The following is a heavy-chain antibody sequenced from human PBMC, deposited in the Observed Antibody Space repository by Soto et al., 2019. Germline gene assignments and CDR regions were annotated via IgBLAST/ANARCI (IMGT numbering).Heavy chain of an antibody. J-gene: IGHJ6*02. CDR3: ARGSSRFQDPYYYYALDV. D-gene: IGHD6-13*01. CDR2: VNGRGDSA. CDR1: GFTFKNFA. V-gene: IGHV3-23*01. Sequence: QPGGSLRLSCAASGFTFKNFAMSWVRQAPGKGLEWVSAVNGRGDSAFYADSVRGRFTISRDHAKNTIHLQLDSLRVDDTAVYYCARGSSRFQDPYYYYALDVWGQGTTVTV.